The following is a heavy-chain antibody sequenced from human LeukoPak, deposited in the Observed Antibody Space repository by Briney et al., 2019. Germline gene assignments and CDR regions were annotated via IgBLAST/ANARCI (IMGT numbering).Heavy chain of an antibody. D-gene: IGHD4-17*01. Sequence: ASVKVSCKASGYTFTSYGISWVRQAPGQGLGWMGWINPNSGDTKYAQNFRDRVTMTRDTSLSTAYMDLSRLRSDDTALYYCARARKTRNIYGDYVFLFDYWGQGTLVTVSS. CDR2: INPNSGDT. CDR3: ARARKTRNIYGDYVFLFDY. CDR1: GYTFTSYG. J-gene: IGHJ4*02. V-gene: IGHV1-2*02.